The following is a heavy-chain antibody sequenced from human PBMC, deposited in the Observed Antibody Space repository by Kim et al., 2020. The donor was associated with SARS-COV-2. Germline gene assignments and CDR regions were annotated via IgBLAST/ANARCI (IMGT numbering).Heavy chain of an antibody. V-gene: IGHV4-34*01. CDR2: TNLSGST. CDR1: GGSFSGYY. D-gene: IGHD1-26*01. J-gene: IGHJ5*02. CDR3: ARVPYGNL. Sequence: SETLSVTCAVYGGSFSGYYWSWIRQPPGKGLEWIGETNLSGSTNYTPSLKSRVTISVDTSKNQFSLKLSSVTAADTAVYYCARVPYGNLWGQGTLVTVSS.